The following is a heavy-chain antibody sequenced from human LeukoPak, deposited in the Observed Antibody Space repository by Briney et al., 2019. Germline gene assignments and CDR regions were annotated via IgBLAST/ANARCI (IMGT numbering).Heavy chain of an antibody. J-gene: IGHJ4*02. CDR1: GFTFSSYA. D-gene: IGHD5-24*01. CDR3: AKDLRDGYNYGYFDY. V-gene: IGHV3-23*01. CDR2: ISGSGGST. Sequence: PGGSLRLSCAASGFTFSSYAMSWVRQAPGKGLEWVSAISGSGGSTYYADSVKGRFTISRDNSKNTLYLQMNSLRAEDTAVYYCAKDLRDGYNYGYFDYWGQGTLVTVSS.